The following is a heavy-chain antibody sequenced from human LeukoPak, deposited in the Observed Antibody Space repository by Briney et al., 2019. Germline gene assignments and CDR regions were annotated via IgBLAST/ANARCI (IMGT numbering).Heavy chain of an antibody. J-gene: IGHJ5*02. D-gene: IGHD2-2*01. V-gene: IGHV3-48*01. CDR1: GFTFSNYN. CDR2: ISSGGSIT. CDR3: ARAGSNIVVVPNWFDP. Sequence: GGSLRLSCVVSGFTFSNYNMNWVRQAPGKGLEWVSYISSGGSITYYADSVKGRFTISRDNAKNALYVQMNSLRAEDTAVYYCARAGSNIVVVPNWFDPWGQGTLVTVSS.